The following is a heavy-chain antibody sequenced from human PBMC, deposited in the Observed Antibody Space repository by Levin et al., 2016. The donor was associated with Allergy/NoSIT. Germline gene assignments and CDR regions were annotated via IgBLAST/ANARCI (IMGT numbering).Heavy chain of an antibody. Sequence: ASVKVSCKASGYTFTDYYMHWVRQAPGQGVEWMGWINPNSGGTNYAQKFQGRVTMTRDTSISTAYMELSRLRSDDTAVYYCASLGTGTTVWFDPWGQGTLVTVSS. CDR2: INPNSGGT. V-gene: IGHV1-2*02. CDR1: GYTFTDYY. CDR3: ASLGTGTTVWFDP. J-gene: IGHJ5*02. D-gene: IGHD1-7*01.